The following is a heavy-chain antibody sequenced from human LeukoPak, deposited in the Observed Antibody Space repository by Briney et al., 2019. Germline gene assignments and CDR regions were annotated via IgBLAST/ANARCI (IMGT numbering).Heavy chain of an antibody. CDR3: ARGKTYYDILTGLGY. Sequence: GGSLRLSCAASGFTFSSYAMHWVRQAPGKGLEWVAVISYDGSNKYYAGSVKGRFTISRDNSKNTLYLQMNSLRAEDTAVYYCARGKTYYDILTGLGYWGQGTLVTVSS. CDR2: ISYDGSNK. CDR1: GFTFSSYA. V-gene: IGHV3-30-3*01. D-gene: IGHD3-9*01. J-gene: IGHJ4*02.